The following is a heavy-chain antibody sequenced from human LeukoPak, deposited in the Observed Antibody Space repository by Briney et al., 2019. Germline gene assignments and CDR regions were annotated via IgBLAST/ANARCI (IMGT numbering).Heavy chain of an antibody. CDR2: IKSKSDGGTT. V-gene: IGHV3-15*01. Sequence: GGSLRLSCAASGFTFSNGRMSWVRQAPGKGLEWVGRIKSKSDGGTTDYAAPVKGRFTISRDDSKNTLYLQMNSLKTEDTAAYYCTTDRLILGSAFDFWGQGTMVTVSS. J-gene: IGHJ3*01. CDR1: GFTFSNGR. CDR3: TTDRLILGSAFDF. D-gene: IGHD7-27*01.